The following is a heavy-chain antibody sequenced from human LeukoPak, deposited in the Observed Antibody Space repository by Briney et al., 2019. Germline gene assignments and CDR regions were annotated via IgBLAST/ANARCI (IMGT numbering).Heavy chain of an antibody. CDR2: IYYSGST. V-gene: IGHV4-59*11. D-gene: IGHD2-2*01. CDR3: ARVQLGMHYFDY. J-gene: IGHJ4*02. CDR1: GGSISSHY. Sequence: PSETLSLTCSVSGGSISSHYWSWIRQPPGKGLEWIGYIYYSGSTKYNPSLKSRVTISVDTSKNQFSLKLSSVTAADTAVYYCARVQLGMHYFDYWGQGTLVTVSS.